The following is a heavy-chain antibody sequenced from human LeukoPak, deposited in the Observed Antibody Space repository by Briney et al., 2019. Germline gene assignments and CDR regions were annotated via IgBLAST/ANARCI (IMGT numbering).Heavy chain of an antibody. CDR3: ARGLQSISSPSAFDI. CDR1: GGTFSSYA. Sequence: ASVKVSCKASGGTFSSYAISWVRQAPGQGLEWMGGIIPIFGTANYAQKFQGRVTITADESTSTAYMELSSLRSEDTAVYYCARGLQSISSPSAFDIWGQGTMVTVSS. D-gene: IGHD3-16*01. CDR2: IIPIFGTA. J-gene: IGHJ3*02. V-gene: IGHV1-69*13.